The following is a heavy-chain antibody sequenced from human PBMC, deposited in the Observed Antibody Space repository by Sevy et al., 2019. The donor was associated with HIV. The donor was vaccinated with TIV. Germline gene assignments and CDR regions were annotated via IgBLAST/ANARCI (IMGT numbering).Heavy chain of an antibody. CDR3: AREPLRTTGAFDI. CDR1: GFTFSSYW. V-gene: IGHV3-7*01. D-gene: IGHD1-1*01. Sequence: GGSLRLSCAASGFTFSSYWMSWVRQAPGKGLEWVANIKQDGSDKYYVDSVKGRFTISRDNAKNSLYMQMNSLRAEDTAVYYCAREPLRTTGAFDIWGQGTMVTVSS. J-gene: IGHJ3*02. CDR2: IKQDGSDK.